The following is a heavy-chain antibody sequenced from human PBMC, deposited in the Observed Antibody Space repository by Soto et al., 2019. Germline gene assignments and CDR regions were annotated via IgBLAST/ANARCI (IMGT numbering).Heavy chain of an antibody. J-gene: IGHJ6*02. CDR2: ISGSGNSA. Sequence: GGSLRFSCAASGFTFSTSAMSWVRQAPGKGLEWVSGISGSGNSAYYADSVQGRFTISRDNSKNTLYLQMNSLRAEDTAVYYCAKDTYCSSTSCYRTHYYYYGMDVWGQGTTVTVSS. D-gene: IGHD2-2*01. V-gene: IGHV3-23*01. CDR1: GFTFSTSA. CDR3: AKDTYCSSTSCYRTHYYYYGMDV.